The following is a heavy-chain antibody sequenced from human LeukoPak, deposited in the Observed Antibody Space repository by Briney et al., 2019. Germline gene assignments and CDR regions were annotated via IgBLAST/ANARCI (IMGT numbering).Heavy chain of an antibody. CDR3: ATYRQVLLPFES. CDR2: IFPSGGEI. Sequence: AGGSLRLSCAASGFTFSTFAVIWVRQPPGKGLEWVSSIFPSGGEIHYADSVRGRFTISRDNSKSTLSLQMNSLRAEDTAIYYCATYRQVLLPFESWGQGTLVTVSS. CDR1: GFTFSTFA. V-gene: IGHV3-23*01. J-gene: IGHJ4*02. D-gene: IGHD2-8*02.